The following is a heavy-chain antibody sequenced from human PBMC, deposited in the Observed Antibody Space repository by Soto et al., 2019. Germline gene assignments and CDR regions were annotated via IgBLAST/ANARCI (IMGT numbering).Heavy chain of an antibody. J-gene: IGHJ4*02. CDR3: ARSVAVPGAHIDY. D-gene: IGHD6-19*01. Sequence: KPSETLSLTCSVSGGSISGSYRSWIRQSPGKGLEWLGYVYYTGSTNYSPSLRSRVSISVDTSKNEFSLRLSSVTAADTAVYFCARSVAVPGAHIDYWGQGTQVTVSS. CDR1: GGSISGSY. CDR2: VYYTGST. V-gene: IGHV4-59*01.